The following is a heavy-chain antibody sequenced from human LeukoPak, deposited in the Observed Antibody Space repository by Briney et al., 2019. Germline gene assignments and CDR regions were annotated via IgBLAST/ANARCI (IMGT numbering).Heavy chain of an antibody. D-gene: IGHD3-16*01. Sequence: SETLSLTCTVSGGSISSYYWSWIRQPPGKGLEFIGYIHYSGGTNYNPSLKSRVTISVDTSKNHSSLKLSSVTAADTAVYYCARVGEGSFDIWGQGTMVTVSP. CDR2: IHYSGGT. V-gene: IGHV4-59*01. J-gene: IGHJ3*02. CDR3: ARVGEGSFDI. CDR1: GGSISSYY.